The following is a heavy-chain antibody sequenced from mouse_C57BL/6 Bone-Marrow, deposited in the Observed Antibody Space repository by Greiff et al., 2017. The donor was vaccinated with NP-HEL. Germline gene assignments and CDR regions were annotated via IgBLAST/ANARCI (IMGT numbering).Heavy chain of an antibody. CDR1: GYTFTSYW. CDR3: ARLCIYSYGSSFDY. CDR2: IDPSDSYT. Sequence: QVQLQQPGAELVMPGASVKLSCKASGYTFTSYWMHWVKQRPGQGLEWIGEIDPSDSYTNYNQKFKGKSTLTVDKSSSTAYMQLSSLTSEDSAVYYFARLCIYSYGSSFDYWRQGTTLTVSS. V-gene: IGHV1-69*01. D-gene: IGHD1-1*01. J-gene: IGHJ2*01.